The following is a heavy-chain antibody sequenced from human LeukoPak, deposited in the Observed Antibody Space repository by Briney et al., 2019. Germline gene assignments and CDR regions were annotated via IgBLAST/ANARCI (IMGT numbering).Heavy chain of an antibody. CDR3: ARNSRESSGSYSIDY. CDR1: GYTFTSYG. D-gene: IGHD1-26*01. J-gene: IGHJ4*02. CDR2: ISAYNGNT. Sequence: GASVKVSCKASGYTFTSYGIGWVRQAPGQGLEWMGWISAYNGNTNYAQKLQGRVTMTTDTSTSTAYMELRSLRSDDTAVYYCARNSRESSGSYSIDYWGQGTLVTVSS. V-gene: IGHV1-18*01.